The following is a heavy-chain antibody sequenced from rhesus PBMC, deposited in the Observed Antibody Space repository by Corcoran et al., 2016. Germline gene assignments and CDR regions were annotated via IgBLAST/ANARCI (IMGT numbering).Heavy chain of an antibody. CDR3: ARDRGNRFDV. Sequence: QVQLQESGPGLVQPSETLSLTCAVSGGSISINYWSWLRPAPGKGLEGSGYIYGSGSTYYNPSLKSRVTLSVDTSKNQLSLKLSAVTAADTAVYYCARDRGNRFDVWGPGVLVTVSS. V-gene: IGHV4S11*01. D-gene: IGHD1-44*01. J-gene: IGHJ5-1*01. CDR1: GGSISINY. CDR2: IYGSGST.